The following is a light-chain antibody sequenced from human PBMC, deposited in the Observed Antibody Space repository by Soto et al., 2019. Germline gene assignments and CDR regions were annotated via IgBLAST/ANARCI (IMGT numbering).Light chain of an antibody. Sequence: QSALTQPASVSGSPGQSITISCTGTSGDVGSYNLVSWYQHHPGKAPKLMIHEGSKRPSGVSNRFSGSKSGSTASLTISGLQAEEEADYYCCSYARSSTYVFGAGTKVTVL. V-gene: IGLV2-23*01. CDR2: EGS. J-gene: IGLJ1*01. CDR1: SGDVGSYNL. CDR3: CSYARSSTYV.